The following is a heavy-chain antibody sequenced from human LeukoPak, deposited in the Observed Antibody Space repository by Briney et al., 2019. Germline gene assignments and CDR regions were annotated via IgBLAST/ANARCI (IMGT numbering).Heavy chain of an antibody. CDR1: GFTFSSYW. CDR3: ARDDSFGIFLPP. V-gene: IGHV3-74*03. CDR2: INSDGRST. J-gene: IGHJ5*02. D-gene: IGHD2-15*01. Sequence: GGSLRLSCAASGFTFSSYWMHWVRHARGKGLVWVSRINSDGRSTMYADSVKGRFTISRYNAKNTLYLQMNSLRAEDTAVYYCARDDSFGIFLPPWGQGTLVTVSS.